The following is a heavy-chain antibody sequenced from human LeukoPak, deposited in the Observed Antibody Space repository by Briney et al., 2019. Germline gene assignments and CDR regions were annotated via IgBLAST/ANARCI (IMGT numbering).Heavy chain of an antibody. V-gene: IGHV4-59*01. CDR1: GGSISPCY. CDR2: IYYTGST. D-gene: IGHD3-10*01. CDR3: ARAYYYGSGTFDI. J-gene: IGHJ3*02. Sequence: SETLSLTCTVSGGSISPCYRSWTRQPPGKGLEWIGYIYYTGSTYYNPSLKSRVTISIDTSKNQFSLKLTSVTAADTAVYYCARAYYYGSGTFDIWGQGTMVTVSS.